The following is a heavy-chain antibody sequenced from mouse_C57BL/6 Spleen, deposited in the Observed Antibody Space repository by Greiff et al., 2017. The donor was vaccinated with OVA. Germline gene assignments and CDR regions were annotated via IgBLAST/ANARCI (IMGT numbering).Heavy chain of an antibody. V-gene: IGHV1-15*01. CDR3: TRCLLHYYAMDY. D-gene: IGHD2-10*01. CDR1: GYTFTDYE. CDR2: IDPETGGT. Sequence: QVQLQQSGAELVRPGASVTLSCKASGYTFTDYEMHWVKQTPVHGLEWIGAIDPETGGTAYNQKFKGKAILTADKSSSTAYMELRSLTSEDSAFYYCTRCLLHYYAMDYWGQGTSVTVSS. J-gene: IGHJ4*01.